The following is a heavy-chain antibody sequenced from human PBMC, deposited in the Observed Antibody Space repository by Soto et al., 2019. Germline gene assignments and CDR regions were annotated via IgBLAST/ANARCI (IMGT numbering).Heavy chain of an antibody. J-gene: IGHJ3*02. CDR2: MSHSGGT. CDR1: GGFLSTGSNY. Sequence: PEXLSLTCAVYGGFLSTGSNYWSWLRQPPGKGLEWIGEMSHSGGTHFNPSLKSRVTISVDTSKTQFSLTMSSLTAADTALYYCAGVVLGTAPRVLDSFDIRGPGTMGTGS. D-gene: IGHD2-21*02. V-gene: IGHV4-34*01. CDR3: AGVVLGTAPRVLDSFDI.